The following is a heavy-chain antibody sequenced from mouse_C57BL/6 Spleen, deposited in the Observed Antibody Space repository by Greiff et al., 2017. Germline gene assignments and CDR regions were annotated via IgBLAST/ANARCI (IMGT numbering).Heavy chain of an antibody. D-gene: IGHD1-1*01. CDR3: AKFRGSSSLDY. CDR1: GYTFTSYW. Sequence: QVQLQQPGAELVMPGASVKLSCKASGYTFTSYWMHWVKQRPGKGLEWIGEIDPSDSYTNYNQKFKGKSTLTVDKSTSTAYMQLSSLTSGDSAVYYGAKFRGSSSLDYWGQGTTLTVSS. CDR2: IDPSDSYT. V-gene: IGHV1-69*01. J-gene: IGHJ2*01.